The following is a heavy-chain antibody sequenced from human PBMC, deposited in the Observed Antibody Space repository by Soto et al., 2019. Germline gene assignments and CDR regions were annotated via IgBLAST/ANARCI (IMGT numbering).Heavy chain of an antibody. Sequence: GGSLRLSCAASGFTFSSYGMHWVRQAPGKGLEWVAVIWYDGSNKYYADSVKGRFTISRDNSKNTLYLQMNSLRAEDTAVYYCARVPTPGSSGWYSVGYWGQGTLVTVSS. CDR1: GFTFSSYG. V-gene: IGHV3-33*01. D-gene: IGHD6-19*01. J-gene: IGHJ4*02. CDR3: ARVPTPGSSGWYSVGY. CDR2: IWYDGSNK.